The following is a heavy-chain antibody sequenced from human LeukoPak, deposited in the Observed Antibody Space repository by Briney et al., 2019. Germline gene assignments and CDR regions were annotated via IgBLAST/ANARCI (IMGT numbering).Heavy chain of an antibody. V-gene: IGHV5-51*01. CDR3: ARRKDYDILTGSSQYYFDY. J-gene: IGHJ4*02. D-gene: IGHD3-9*01. CDR1: GYSFTRHW. Sequence: GESLKISCKGSGYSFTRHWIGWVRQMPGKGLEWMGIIYPGDSDTRYSPSFQGQVTISADKSISTAYLQWSSLKASDTAMYFCARRKDYDILTGSSQYYFDYWGQGTLVTVPP. CDR2: IYPGDSDT.